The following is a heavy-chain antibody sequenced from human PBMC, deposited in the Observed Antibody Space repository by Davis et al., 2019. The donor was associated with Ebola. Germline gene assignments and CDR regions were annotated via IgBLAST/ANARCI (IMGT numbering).Heavy chain of an antibody. J-gene: IGHJ5*02. D-gene: IGHD2-15*01. CDR1: GASISSYY. V-gene: IGHV4-59*08. CDR2: MYYSGST. CDR3: ARQLGSCSGGSCTNWFDP. Sequence: PSETLSLTCTVSGASISSYYWSWIRQPPGKGLAWLASMYYSGSTTYNPSLKSRVTISVDTSKNQLSLKLSSVTAADTAVYYCARQLGSCSGGSCTNWFDPWGQGTLVTVSS.